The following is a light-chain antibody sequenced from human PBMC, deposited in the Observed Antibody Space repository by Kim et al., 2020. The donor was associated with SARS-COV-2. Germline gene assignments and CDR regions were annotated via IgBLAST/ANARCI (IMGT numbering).Light chain of an antibody. CDR2: DVS. V-gene: IGLV2-11*01. Sequence: LTQPRSVSGSPGQSVTISCTGTSSDVGGYNYVSWYQQHPGKAPKLMIYDVSKRPSGVPDRFSGSKSGNTASLTISGLQAEDEADYYCCSYAGSYVFGTGTKVIVL. J-gene: IGLJ1*01. CDR3: CSYAGSYV. CDR1: SSDVGGYNY.